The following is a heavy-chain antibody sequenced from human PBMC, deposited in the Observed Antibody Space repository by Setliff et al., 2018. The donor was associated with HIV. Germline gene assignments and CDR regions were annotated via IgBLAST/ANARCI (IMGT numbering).Heavy chain of an antibody. J-gene: IGHJ3*02. CDR2: IHYSGST. V-gene: IGHV4-59*11. CDR3: AREVDNPRDAFDI. Sequence: SETLSLTCTVSGGSISSHYWSWIRQPPLKGLEWIGHIHYSGSTNYNPSLKSRVTMSVDTSKNQFSLKLSSVTAADTAVYYCAREVDNPRDAFDIWAQGTMVTVSS. CDR1: GGSISSHY.